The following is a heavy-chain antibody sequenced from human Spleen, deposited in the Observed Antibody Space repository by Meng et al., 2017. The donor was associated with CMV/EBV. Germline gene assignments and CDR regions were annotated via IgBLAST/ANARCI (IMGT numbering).Heavy chain of an antibody. V-gene: IGHV1-69*05. J-gene: IGHJ4*02. D-gene: IGHD3-16*02. Sequence: TFSSSSLMWVRQAPGQGLEWMGGITPAFETADYAQKFRDRVTISTDESATTAYMEMSSLAYEDTAVYFCARGPRITVGGVIIWPLEDWGQGTLVTVSS. CDR1: TFSSSS. CDR3: ARGPRITVGGVIIWPLED. CDR2: ITPAFETA.